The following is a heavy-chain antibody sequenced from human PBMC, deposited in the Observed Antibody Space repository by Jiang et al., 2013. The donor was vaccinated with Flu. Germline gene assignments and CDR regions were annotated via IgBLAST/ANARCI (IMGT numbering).Heavy chain of an antibody. Sequence: VQLLESGGGVVQPGRSLRLSCAASGFDFNSYGIHWVRQAPGKGLDWVAVISYDGGTKYYTDSVKGRFTISRDNSKSTVYLEMDSLRPEDTAVYYCAKEYSSSLYYYYMAVWGRGTTVT. CDR1: GFDFNSYG. D-gene: IGHD6-6*01. CDR2: ISYDGGTK. CDR3: AKEYSSSLYYYYMAV. V-gene: IGHV3-30*18. J-gene: IGHJ6*03.